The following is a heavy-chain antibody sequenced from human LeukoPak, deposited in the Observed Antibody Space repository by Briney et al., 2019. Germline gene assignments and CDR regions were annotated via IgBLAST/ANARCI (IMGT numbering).Heavy chain of an antibody. CDR2: ISWNSGSI. CDR3: AKYGSGSYYNTDDAFDI. V-gene: IGHV3-9*01. Sequence: QTGGSLRLSCAASGFTFSSYTMNWVRQAPGKGLEWVSGISWNSGSIGYADSVKGRFTISRDNAKNSLYLQMNSLRAEDTALYYCAKYGSGSYYNTDDAFDIWGQGTMVTVSS. CDR1: GFTFSSYT. J-gene: IGHJ3*02. D-gene: IGHD3-10*01.